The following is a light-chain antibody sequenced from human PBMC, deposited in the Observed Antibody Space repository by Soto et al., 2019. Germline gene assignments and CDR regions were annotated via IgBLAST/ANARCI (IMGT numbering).Light chain of an antibody. CDR1: QSISGH. CDR2: GAS. CDR3: QHYNNWTPWT. V-gene: IGKV3-15*01. Sequence: EMVMTQSPATLSVSPGERVTLSCRASQSISGHLAWYQQKRGQAPRLLIYGASTRATGIPAPFSGSGSGTEFTFTLTGLQSEAFEVYYYQHYNNWTPWTFGQGTTVEI. J-gene: IGKJ1*01.